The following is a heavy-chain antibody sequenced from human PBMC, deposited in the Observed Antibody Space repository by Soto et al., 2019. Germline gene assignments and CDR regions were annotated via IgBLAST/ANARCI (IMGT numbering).Heavy chain of an antibody. CDR2: IYAGDSDT. J-gene: IGHJ5*02. CDR3: AGSYFRGVSSFVIFDL. D-gene: IGHD6-13*01. V-gene: IGHV5-51*04. Sequence: GESLKISCNASAYNFAGYLLGWVRQMPGKGLEWVGIIYAGDSDTRYSPSFQGQATFSADNPISTALMKWSTLKASATAMSYWAGSYFRGVSSFVIFDLRGQRYPVTVSS. CDR1: AYNFAGYL.